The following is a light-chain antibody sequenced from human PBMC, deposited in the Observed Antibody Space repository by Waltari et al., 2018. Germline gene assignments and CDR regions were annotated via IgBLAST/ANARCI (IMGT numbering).Light chain of an antibody. CDR2: DVS. CDR1: SSDVGGYNY. J-gene: IGLJ1*01. Sequence: QSALTQPASVSGSPGQSITISCTGTSSDVGGYNYVSLYQHHPGKAPKLMIYDVSNRPSGVSNRFSGSKSGNTASLTISGLQAEDEADYYCSSYTSSSTFWVFGTGTKVTVL. V-gene: IGLV2-14*03. CDR3: SSYTSSSTFWV.